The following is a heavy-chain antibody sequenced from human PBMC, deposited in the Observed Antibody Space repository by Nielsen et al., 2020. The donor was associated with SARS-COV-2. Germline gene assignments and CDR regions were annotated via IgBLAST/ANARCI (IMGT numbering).Heavy chain of an antibody. Sequence: GESLKISCAASGFTFDDYAMHWVRQAPGKGLEWVTFISYDGTKKHYAGSVKGRFTISRDNSKKTMHLQMNSLRTEDTAVYYCAKDHGYGELPNIDYWGQGTLVTVSS. J-gene: IGHJ4*02. CDR1: GFTFDDYA. CDR2: ISYDGTKK. D-gene: IGHD5-24*01. V-gene: IGHV3-30*02. CDR3: AKDHGYGELPNIDY.